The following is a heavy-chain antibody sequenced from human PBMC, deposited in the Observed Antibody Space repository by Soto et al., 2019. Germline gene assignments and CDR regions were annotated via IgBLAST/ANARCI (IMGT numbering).Heavy chain of an antibody. CDR1: GYTLTRHY. V-gene: IGHV1-46*01. J-gene: IGHJ5*01. CDR3: ARDRGGNYASNWFDS. Sequence: QVQLVQSGAEVKEPGASVNISCKASGYTLTRHYIQWVRQAPGQGLEWMGIINPNGGRTFYAQKFQGRVILTTDTSTSTVFLELSGLTSEDSATYYCARDRGGNYASNWFDSWGQGTLVTVSS. D-gene: IGHD1-26*01. CDR2: INPNGGRT.